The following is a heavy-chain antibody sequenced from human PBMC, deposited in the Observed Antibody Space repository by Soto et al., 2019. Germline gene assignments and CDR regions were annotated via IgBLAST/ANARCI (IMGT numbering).Heavy chain of an antibody. CDR3: AKHGSTLWQQLLPVYFDY. J-gene: IGHJ4*02. CDR2: ISGSGGST. CDR1: GFTFSSYA. V-gene: IGHV3-23*01. D-gene: IGHD6-13*01. Sequence: GSLRLSCAASGFTFSSYAMSWVRQAPGKGLEWVSAISGSGGSTYYADSVKGRFTISRDNSKNTLYLQMNSLRAEDTAVYYCAKHGSTLWQQLLPVYFDYRAQGTLVTVSS.